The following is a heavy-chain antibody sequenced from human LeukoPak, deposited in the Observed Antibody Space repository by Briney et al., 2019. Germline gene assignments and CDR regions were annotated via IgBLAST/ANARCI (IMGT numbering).Heavy chain of an antibody. CDR3: ARGSTYHSTSSPNLDY. J-gene: IGHJ4*02. V-gene: IGHV3-48*01. D-gene: IGHD6-6*01. Sequence: GSLRLSCAASGFTFSSYSMKWVRQAPGKGLEWVSYISSSSSTIYYADSVKGRFTISRDNAKNSLYLQMNSLRAEDTAVYYCARGSTYHSTSSPNLDYWGQGTLVTVSS. CDR2: ISSSSSTI. CDR1: GFTFSSYS.